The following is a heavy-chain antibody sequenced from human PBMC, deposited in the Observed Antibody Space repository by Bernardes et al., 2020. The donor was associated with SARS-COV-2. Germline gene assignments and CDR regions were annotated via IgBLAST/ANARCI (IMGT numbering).Heavy chain of an antibody. D-gene: IGHD2-2*01. Sequence: SETLSLTCTVSGGSISSNYWSWIRQAPGKGLEWIGTFYSSGSTNYNPSLNSRVTISVDMSTNQFSLKLSSVTTADTAVYYCASGGTSSIWFDPWGQGTLVTVSS. CDR3: ASGGTSSIWFDP. CDR1: GGSISSNY. V-gene: IGHV4-59*01. J-gene: IGHJ5*02. CDR2: FYSSGST.